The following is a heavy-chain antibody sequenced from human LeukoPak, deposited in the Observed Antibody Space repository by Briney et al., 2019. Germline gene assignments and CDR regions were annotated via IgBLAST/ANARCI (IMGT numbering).Heavy chain of an antibody. CDR3: AKDRDRGIDY. CDR2: ISYDGSNK. D-gene: IGHD2-15*01. CDR1: GFTFSSYG. V-gene: IGHV3-30*18. J-gene: IGHJ4*02. Sequence: GGSLRLSCAASGFTFSSYGMHWVRQAPGKGLEWVAVISYDGSNKYYADSVKGRFTISRDNSKNTLYLQMNSLRAEDTAVYYCAKDRDRGIDYWGQGTLVTVSS.